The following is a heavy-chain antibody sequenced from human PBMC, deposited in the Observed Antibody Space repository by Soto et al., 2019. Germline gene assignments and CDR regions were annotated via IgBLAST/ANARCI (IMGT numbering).Heavy chain of an antibody. V-gene: IGHV1-69*12. J-gene: IGHJ6*02. Sequence: QVQLVQSGAEVKKPGSSVKVSCKASGGTFSSYAINWVRQAPGQGLEWMGGIIRIFGTPDYAQRFRGRVTITADESTSTAYMELSSLRSEDTAVYYCARKGSNEYCYYGMDVWGQGTTVTVSS. CDR3: ARKGSNEYCYYGMDV. CDR1: GGTFSSYA. D-gene: IGHD3-10*01. CDR2: IIRIFGTP.